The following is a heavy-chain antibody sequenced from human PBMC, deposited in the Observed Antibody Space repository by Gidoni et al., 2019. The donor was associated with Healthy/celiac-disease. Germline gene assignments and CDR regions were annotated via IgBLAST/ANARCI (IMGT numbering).Heavy chain of an antibody. V-gene: IGHV3-30*18. D-gene: IGHD6-19*01. Sequence: QVQLVESGGGVVQPGRSLRLSCAASGFTFSSYSMHLGRQAPGKGLEWVAVISYDGSNKYYADSVKGRFTISRDNSKNTLYLQMNSLRAEDTAVYYCAKDAPYSSGWYSMGDHFDYWGQGTLVTVSS. CDR2: ISYDGSNK. CDR3: AKDAPYSSGWYSMGDHFDY. J-gene: IGHJ4*02. CDR1: GFTFSSYS.